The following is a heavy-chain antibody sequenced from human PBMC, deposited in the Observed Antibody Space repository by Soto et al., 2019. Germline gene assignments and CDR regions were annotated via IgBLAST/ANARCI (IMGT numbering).Heavy chain of an antibody. CDR3: AVKCNIGLTGSRFDH. V-gene: IGHV3-23*01. Sequence: GGSLRLSCAASGFTFGSLAMSWVRQAPGKGLEWVSDISDSAGTTYYADSVRGRFTISRDNSMDTLFLQMSSLTVEDTAVYYCAVKCNIGLTGSRFDHWGQGALVTVSS. CDR1: GFTFGSLA. J-gene: IGHJ5*02. D-gene: IGHD6-19*01. CDR2: ISDSAGTT.